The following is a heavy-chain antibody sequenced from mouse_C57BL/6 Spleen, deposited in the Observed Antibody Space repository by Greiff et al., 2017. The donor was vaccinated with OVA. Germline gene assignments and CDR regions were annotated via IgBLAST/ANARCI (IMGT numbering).Heavy chain of an antibody. D-gene: IGHD1-1*01. J-gene: IGHJ1*03. V-gene: IGHV5-17*01. CDR2: ISSGSSTI. CDR3: ARGAAVVEGYFDV. Sequence: DVMLVESGGGLVKPGGSLKLSCAASGFTFSDYGMHWVRQAPEKGLEWVAYISSGSSTIYYAATVKGRFTLSRDHATHTLYLQMTRLRSEDTDMCDGARGAAVVEGYFDVWGTGTTVTVSS. CDR1: GFTFSDYG.